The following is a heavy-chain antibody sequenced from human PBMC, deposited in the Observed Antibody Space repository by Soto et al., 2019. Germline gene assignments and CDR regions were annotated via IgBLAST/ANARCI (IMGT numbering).Heavy chain of an antibody. Sequence: SETLSLSCTVSGGSISSSSYYWGWIRQPPGKGLEWIGSIYYSGSTYYNPSLKSRVTISVDTSKNQFSLKLSSVTAADTAVYYCARHTARPRGCFEYWGQGTLVTVSS. CDR1: GGSISSSSYY. CDR3: ARHTARPRGCFEY. J-gene: IGHJ4*02. D-gene: IGHD6-6*01. V-gene: IGHV4-39*01. CDR2: IYYSGST.